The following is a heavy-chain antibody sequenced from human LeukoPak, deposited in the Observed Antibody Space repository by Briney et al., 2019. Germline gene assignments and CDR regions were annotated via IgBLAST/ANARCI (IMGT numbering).Heavy chain of an antibody. CDR1: GFTFSNYL. D-gene: IGHD1-1*01. CDR2: IKQDGSEK. J-gene: IGHJ4*02. Sequence: GGSLRLSCAASGFTFSNYLMSWVRRAPGKGLEWVANIKQDGSEKYYVDSVKGRFTISRDNAKNSLYLQMNSLRAEDTAVYYCAREKASTTGTTDYDYWGQGTLVTVSS. CDR3: AREKASTTGTTDYDY. V-gene: IGHV3-7*01.